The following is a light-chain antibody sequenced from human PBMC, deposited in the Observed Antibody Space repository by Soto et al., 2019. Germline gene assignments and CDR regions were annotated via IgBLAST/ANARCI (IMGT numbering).Light chain of an antibody. CDR3: QQASSFPPT. Sequence: DIKMTQSPSSVSASVGDRVTLTCRASQDISSWLAWYQQKPGKAPKIMIYAASSLQGGVPSRFSGSGSGTEFTLTISSLQPEDVATYYCQQASSFPPTFGQGTRLEIK. V-gene: IGKV1-12*01. CDR1: QDISSW. J-gene: IGKJ5*01. CDR2: AAS.